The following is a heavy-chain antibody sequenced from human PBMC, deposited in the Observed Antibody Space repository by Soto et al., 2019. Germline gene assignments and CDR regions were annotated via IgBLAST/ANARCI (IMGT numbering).Heavy chain of an antibody. CDR1: GFTFSSYA. CDR2: ISYDGSNK. V-gene: IGHV3-30-3*01. CDR3: ARDRGVSCSGGSCYYYYGMDV. J-gene: IGHJ6*02. D-gene: IGHD2-15*01. Sequence: GGSLRLSCAASGFTFSSYAMHWVRQAPGKGLEWVAVISYDGSNKYYADSVKGRFTISRDNSKNTLYLQMNSLRAEDTAVYYCARDRGVSCSGGSCYYYYGMDVRRQGTTVTVSS.